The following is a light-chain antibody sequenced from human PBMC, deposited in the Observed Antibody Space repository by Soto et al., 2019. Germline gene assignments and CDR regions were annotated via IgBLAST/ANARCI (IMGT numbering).Light chain of an antibody. Sequence: QAVVTQEPSLTVSPGGTGTLTCGSSTGAVTSGHWPHWFQQKPGQAPTTLIYDTSKRYSSTPARFSGSLLGGKAALTLSGAQTEDEAEYYCSLSHNGPVVFGGGTKVTVL. CDR2: DTS. V-gene: IGLV7-46*01. CDR3: SLSHNGPVV. CDR1: TGAVTSGHW. J-gene: IGLJ2*01.